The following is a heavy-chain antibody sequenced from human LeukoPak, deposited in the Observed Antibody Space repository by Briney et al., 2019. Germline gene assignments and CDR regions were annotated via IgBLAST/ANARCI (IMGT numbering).Heavy chain of an antibody. D-gene: IGHD3-10*01. J-gene: IGHJ5*02. CDR3: AREWYYYGSGSFWFDP. V-gene: IGHV4-4*07. CDR1: GGSISSYY. Sequence: PSETLSLTCTVSGGSISSYYWSWIRQPAGKGLEWIGRIYTSGSTNYNPSLKSRVTMSVDTSKNQFSLKLSSVTAADTAVYYCAREWYYYGSGSFWFDPWGQGTLVTVSS. CDR2: IYTSGST.